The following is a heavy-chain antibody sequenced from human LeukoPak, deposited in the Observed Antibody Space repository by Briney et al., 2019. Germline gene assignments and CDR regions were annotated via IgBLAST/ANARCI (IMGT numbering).Heavy chain of an antibody. CDR3: ARDRLRWSRDAFDI. J-gene: IGHJ3*02. V-gene: IGHV3-21*01. CDR1: GFTFSSYS. CDR2: ISSSSSYI. D-gene: IGHD4-23*01. Sequence: GGSLRLSCAASGFTFSSYSMNWVRQAPGKGLEWVPSISSSSSYIYYADSVKGRFTISRDNAKNSLYLQMNSLRAEDTAVYYCARDRLRWSRDAFDIWGQGTMVTVSS.